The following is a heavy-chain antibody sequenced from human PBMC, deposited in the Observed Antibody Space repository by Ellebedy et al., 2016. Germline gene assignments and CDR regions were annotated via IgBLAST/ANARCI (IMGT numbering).Heavy chain of an antibody. CDR3: ARSSTYYDFWSGLYYYYYYMDV. D-gene: IGHD3-3*01. CDR2: VFYGGST. Sequence: SETLSLTXTVSGGSVDTYYWTWIRQSPGKGLEWIGYVFYGGSTNYNPSLKSRVTMSVDTSKNQFSLKLSSVTAADTAVYYCARSSTYYDFWSGLYYYYYYMDVWGKGTTVTVSS. CDR1: GGSVDTYY. V-gene: IGHV4-59*08. J-gene: IGHJ6*03.